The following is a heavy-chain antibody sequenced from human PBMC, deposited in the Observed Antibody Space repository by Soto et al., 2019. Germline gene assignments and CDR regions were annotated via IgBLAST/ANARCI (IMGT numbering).Heavy chain of an antibody. J-gene: IGHJ5*02. CDR1: GGSANGYY. Sequence: GPGPCTTSETLSLTCAVYGGSANGYYWNWIRQPPGKGLEWIGEINHTGGTHYNPSLKSRVTVSVDTSKNQFSLRLSSVTAADTAIYYCATRITVFGLLIPPFDPWGQGTQVTVSS. V-gene: IGHV4-34*01. CDR3: ATRITVFGLLIPPFDP. D-gene: IGHD3-3*01. CDR2: INHTGGT.